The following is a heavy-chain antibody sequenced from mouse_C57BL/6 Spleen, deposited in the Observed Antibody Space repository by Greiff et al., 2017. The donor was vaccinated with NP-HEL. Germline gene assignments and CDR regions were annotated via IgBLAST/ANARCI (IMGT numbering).Heavy chain of an antibody. CDR1: GFTFSSYG. J-gene: IGHJ2*01. Sequence: EVKLQESGGDLVKPGGSLKLSCAASGFTFSSYGMSWVRQTPDKRLEWVATISSGGSYTYYPDSVKGRFTISRDNAKNTLYLQMSSLKSEDTAMYYCARNPNYFDYWGQGTTLTVSS. CDR2: ISSGGSYT. CDR3: ARNPNYFDY. V-gene: IGHV5-6*01.